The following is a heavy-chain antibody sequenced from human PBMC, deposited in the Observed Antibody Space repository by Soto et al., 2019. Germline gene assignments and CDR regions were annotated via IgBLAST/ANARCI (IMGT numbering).Heavy chain of an antibody. Sequence: QVQLVESGGGVVQPGRSLRLSCAASGFTFSSYGMHWVRQAPGKGLEWVAVIWYDGSNKYYADSVKGRFTISRDNSKNTLYLQMNSLRAEDTAVYYRARDGLGDGYNYGGYFDYWGQGTLVTVSS. CDR3: ARDGLGDGYNYGGYFDY. CDR1: GFTFSSYG. D-gene: IGHD5-12*01. V-gene: IGHV3-33*01. CDR2: IWYDGSNK. J-gene: IGHJ4*02.